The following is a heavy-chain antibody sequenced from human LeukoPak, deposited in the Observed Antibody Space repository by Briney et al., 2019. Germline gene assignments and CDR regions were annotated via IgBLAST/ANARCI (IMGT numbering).Heavy chain of an antibody. Sequence: GGSLRLSCAASGFTFSSYWMSWVRQAPGKGLEWVANIKQDGSGKYYVDSVKGRFTIPRDNAKNSLYLQMNSLRAEDTAVYYCAREFGSSPRFDPWGQGTLVTVSS. CDR1: GFTFSSYW. CDR2: IKQDGSGK. V-gene: IGHV3-7*03. D-gene: IGHD6-13*01. J-gene: IGHJ5*02. CDR3: AREFGSSPRFDP.